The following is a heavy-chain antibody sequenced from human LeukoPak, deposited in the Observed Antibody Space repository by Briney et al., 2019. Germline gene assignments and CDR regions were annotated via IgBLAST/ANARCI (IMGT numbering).Heavy chain of an antibody. V-gene: IGHV1-69*06. CDR3: ARDRCGGDCYADDAFDI. CDR2: IIPIFGTA. D-gene: IGHD2-21*02. Sequence: ASVKVSCKASGGTFSSYAISWVRQAPGQGLEWMGGIIPIFGTANYAQKFQGRVTITADTSTSTAYMELSSLRSEDTAVYYCARDRCGGDCYADDAFDIWGQGTMVTVSS. CDR1: GGTFSSYA. J-gene: IGHJ3*02.